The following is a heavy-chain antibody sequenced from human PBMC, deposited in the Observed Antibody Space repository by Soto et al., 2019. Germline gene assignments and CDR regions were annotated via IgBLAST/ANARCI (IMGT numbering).Heavy chain of an antibody. Sequence: QVQLVQSGAEVKKPGSSVKVSCKASGGTFSSYAISWVRQAPGQGLEWMGGIIPIFGTANYAQKVQGRVTITPTECTSTAYMELSSLRSEQTAVYYSAIVNSGSSLRDWGQGTLVTVST. CDR3: AIVNSGSSLRD. CDR2: IIPIFGTA. CDR1: GGTFSSYA. V-gene: IGHV1-69*05. D-gene: IGHD1-26*01. J-gene: IGHJ4*02.